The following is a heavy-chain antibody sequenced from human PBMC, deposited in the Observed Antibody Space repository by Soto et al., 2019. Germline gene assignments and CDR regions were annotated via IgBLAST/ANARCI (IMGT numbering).Heavy chain of an antibody. Sequence: GPGPRTTSETLSLTCSVSGGSMSNNNDYWGWIRQPPGKGLEWIGSIHYSESTNYNPSLKSRVTISVDTSKKQFSLKLSSVTAADTAVYYCARQVSWWVGAFNWGQGTLVTVSS. CDR1: GGSMSNNNDY. J-gene: IGHJ4*02. CDR2: IHYSEST. D-gene: IGHD1-26*01. CDR3: ARQVSWWVGAFN. V-gene: IGHV4-39*01.